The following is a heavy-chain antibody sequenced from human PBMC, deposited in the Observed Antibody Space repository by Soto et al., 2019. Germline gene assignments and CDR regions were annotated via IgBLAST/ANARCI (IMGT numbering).Heavy chain of an antibody. J-gene: IGHJ4*02. CDR1: GRIPTYY. CDR3: ARQDGYSRFYYFAH. Sequence: SETMSLTCSVSGRIPTYYWCWIRQPPGKGPEWIGSIHYSGATYFNPSLKSRVTISGDTSKSQFSLELSSVTAADTAVYYCARQDGYSRFYYFAHWGQGALVTVTS. D-gene: IGHD6-13*01. V-gene: IGHV4-39*01. CDR2: IHYSGAT.